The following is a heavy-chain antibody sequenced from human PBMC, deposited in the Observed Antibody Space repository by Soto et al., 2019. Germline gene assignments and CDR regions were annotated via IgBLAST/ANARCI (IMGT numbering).Heavy chain of an antibody. CDR1: GYTFSSNY. CDR3: VRDSGWFDP. D-gene: IGHD6-25*01. V-gene: IGHV1-46*01. J-gene: IGHJ5*02. Sequence: ASVKVSCKASGYTFSSNYIHWVRQAPGQGLDWMGIINPSGGSATYAQKFQGRVTMTRDTATSTDYMELSSLSSDDAAGYNCVRDSGWFDPWGQGTQVTVSS. CDR2: INPSGGSA.